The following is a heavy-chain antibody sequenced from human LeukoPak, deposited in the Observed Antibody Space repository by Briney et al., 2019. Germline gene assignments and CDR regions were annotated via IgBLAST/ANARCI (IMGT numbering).Heavy chain of an antibody. D-gene: IGHD2-2*01. CDR1: GGSFSGYY. V-gene: IGHV4-34*01. J-gene: IGHJ4*02. CDR2: INHSGST. Sequence: SETLSLTCAVYGGSFSGYYWSWIRQPPGKGLEWIGEINHSGSTNYNPSLKSRVTISVDTSTNQFSLKLSSVTAADTAVYYCAGIPLHYCSSTSCYLDYWGQGTLVTVSS. CDR3: AGIPLHYCSSTSCYLDY.